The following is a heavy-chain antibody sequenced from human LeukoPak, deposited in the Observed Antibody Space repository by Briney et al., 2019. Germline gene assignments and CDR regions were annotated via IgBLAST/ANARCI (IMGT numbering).Heavy chain of an antibody. CDR2: INHSGST. Sequence: PSETLSLTCAVYGGSFSGYYWSWIRQPPGKGLEWIGEINHSGSTNYNPSLKSRVTISVDTSKNQFSLKLSSVTAADTAVYYCARGYYDSSGYYPPIDYWGQGTLVTVSS. V-gene: IGHV4-34*01. D-gene: IGHD3-22*01. J-gene: IGHJ4*02. CDR3: ARGYYDSSGYYPPIDY. CDR1: GGSFSGYY.